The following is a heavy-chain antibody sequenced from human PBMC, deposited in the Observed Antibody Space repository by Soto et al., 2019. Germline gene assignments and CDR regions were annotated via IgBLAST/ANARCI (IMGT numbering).Heavy chain of an antibody. CDR3: ARVLTGSRAFDF. Sequence: SETLSLTCTVSDGSVSSPTYCWAWVRRPSGKGLQWIGNVYYSGSTFYNPSLKSRVTVSIDTSKNQFSLSLGALTASDTAVYYCARVLTGSRAFDFRGKRALVTVSS. V-gene: IGHV4-39*01. CDR1: DGSVSSPTYC. CDR2: VYYSGST. D-gene: IGHD1-20*01. J-gene: IGHJ4*02.